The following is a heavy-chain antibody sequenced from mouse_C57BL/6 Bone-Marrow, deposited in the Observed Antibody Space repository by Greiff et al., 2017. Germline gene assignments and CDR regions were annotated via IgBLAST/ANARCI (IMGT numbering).Heavy chain of an antibody. V-gene: IGHV5-6*01. CDR1: GFTFSSYG. CDR2: ISSGGSYT. D-gene: IGHD2-1*01. Sequence: EVHLVESGGDLVKPGGSLKLSCAASGFTFSSYGMSWVRQTPDQRLEWVATISSGGSYTYYPDSVKGRFTISRDNAKNTLYLQLSSLTSEDTAMYFCARQAYYGNYDYAMDYWGQGASVTDSS. J-gene: IGHJ4*01. CDR3: ARQAYYGNYDYAMDY.